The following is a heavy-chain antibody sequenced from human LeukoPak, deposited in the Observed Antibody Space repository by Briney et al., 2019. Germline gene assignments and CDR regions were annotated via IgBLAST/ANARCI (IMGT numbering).Heavy chain of an antibody. CDR2: IKWNGDTT. CDR1: GFAFEDYG. V-gene: IGHV3-20*04. D-gene: IGHD4-17*01. Sequence: PGGSLRLSCEGSGFAFEDYGMDWVRQAPGKGLEWVSNIKWNGDTTAYGDSVKGRFTISRDNAKNSLYLQMNSLRAEDTALYYCAREGSVTSSHYYYYYIDVWGRGTTVTVSS. CDR3: AREGSVTSSHYYYYYIDV. J-gene: IGHJ6*03.